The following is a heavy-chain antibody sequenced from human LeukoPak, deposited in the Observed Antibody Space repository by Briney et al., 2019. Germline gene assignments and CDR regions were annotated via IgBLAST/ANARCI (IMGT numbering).Heavy chain of an antibody. CDR3: ARGLYYYDSSGYYDY. CDR1: GGSISSYY. Sequence: SETLSLTCTVSGGSISSYYWSWIRQSPGKGLEWIGYIYYSGSTNYNPSLKSRVTISVDTSKNQFSLKLSSVTAADTAVYYCARGLYYYDSSGYYDYWGQGTLVTVSS. V-gene: IGHV4-59*01. J-gene: IGHJ4*02. D-gene: IGHD3-22*01. CDR2: IYYSGST.